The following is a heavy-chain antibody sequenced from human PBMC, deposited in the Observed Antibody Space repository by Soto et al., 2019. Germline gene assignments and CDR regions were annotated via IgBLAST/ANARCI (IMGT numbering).Heavy chain of an antibody. CDR3: AKEGGYCSGGSCRYYYYGMDV. CDR2: ISYDGSNK. D-gene: IGHD2-15*01. J-gene: IGHJ6*02. V-gene: IGHV3-30*18. Sequence: PGGSLRLSCAASGFTFSSYGMHWVRQAPGKGLEWVAVISYDGSNKYYADSVKGRFTISRDNSKNTLYLQMNSLRAEDTAVYYCAKEGGYCSGGSCRYYYYGMDVWGQGTTVTVS. CDR1: GFTFSSYG.